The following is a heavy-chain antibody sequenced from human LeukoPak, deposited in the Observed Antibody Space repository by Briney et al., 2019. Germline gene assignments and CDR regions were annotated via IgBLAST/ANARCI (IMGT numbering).Heavy chain of an antibody. Sequence: SETLSLTCAVYGGSFSGYYWSWIRQPPGKGLEWIGEINHSGSTNYNPSLKSRVTISVDTSKNQFSLKLSSVTAADTAVYYCAGGGEYSSGWYGIDYWGQGTLVTVSS. V-gene: IGHV4-34*01. CDR1: GGSFSGYY. CDR2: INHSGST. J-gene: IGHJ4*02. CDR3: AGGGEYSSGWYGIDY. D-gene: IGHD6-13*01.